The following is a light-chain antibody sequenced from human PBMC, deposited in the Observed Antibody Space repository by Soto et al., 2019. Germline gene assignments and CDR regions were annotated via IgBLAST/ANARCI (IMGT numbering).Light chain of an antibody. CDR2: DAS. V-gene: IGKV3-11*01. Sequence: EIVLTQSPAPLSLSPGERATLSCRASQSVSSYLAWYQQKPGQAPRLLIYDASNRATGIPARFSGSGSGTDFTHTISSLEPEDFAVYYCQQRSNWPPIFTFGPGTKVDIK. J-gene: IGKJ3*01. CDR3: QQRSNWPPIFT. CDR1: QSVSSY.